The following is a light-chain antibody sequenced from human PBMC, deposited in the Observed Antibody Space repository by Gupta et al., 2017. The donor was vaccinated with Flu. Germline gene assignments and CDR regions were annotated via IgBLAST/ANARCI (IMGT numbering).Light chain of an antibody. CDR1: SGHSNYA. CDR3: QTWGTGIEV. V-gene: IGLV4-69*02. J-gene: IGLJ3*02. Sequence: VLTQSPSASASRGTSVKLTCTLSSGHSNYAIAWHQHQSEKGPRFLMKLDIDGSHTKGDGIPDRFSGSSSGAERTLTISSLQAEDEADYYCQTWGTGIEVFGGGTKLTVL. CDR2: LDIDGSH.